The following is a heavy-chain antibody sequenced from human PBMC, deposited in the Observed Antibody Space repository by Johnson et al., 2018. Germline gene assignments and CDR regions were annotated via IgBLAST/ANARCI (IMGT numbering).Heavy chain of an antibody. J-gene: IGHJ2*01. Sequence: EVQLVETGGGLVQPGGSLRLSCAASGFTFSSYWMHWVRQAPGKGLVWVSRINGDGSSSSTTYADSVKGRFTISRDNAKNTFFLQMNSLRAEEPAGYYWARSPSSSWRFGWYCDLWGRGTLVTVSS. D-gene: IGHD6-13*01. CDR3: ARSPSSSWRFGWYCDL. CDR2: INGDGSSSST. V-gene: IGHV3-74*01. CDR1: GFTFSSYW.